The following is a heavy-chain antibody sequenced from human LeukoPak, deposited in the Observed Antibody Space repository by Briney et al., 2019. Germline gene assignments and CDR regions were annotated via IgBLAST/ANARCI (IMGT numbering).Heavy chain of an antibody. CDR1: GFTFDDYG. D-gene: IGHD3/OR15-3a*01. CDR2: IKQDTSEE. V-gene: IGHV3-7*01. J-gene: IGHJ6*03. Sequence: PGGSLRLSCAASGFTFDDYGMSWVRQAPGKGLEWVANIKQDTSEEYYVDSVKGRFTISRDNAKNSLYLQMDSLRADDTAVYYCARDQRLFLGWFRSFYFYMDVWGKGTTVSVSS. CDR3: ARDQRLFLGWFRSFYFYMDV.